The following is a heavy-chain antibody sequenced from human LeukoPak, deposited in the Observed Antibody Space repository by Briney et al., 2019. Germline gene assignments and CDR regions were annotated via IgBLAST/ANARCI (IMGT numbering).Heavy chain of an antibody. CDR2: ISSSSSYI. D-gene: IGHD2-15*01. V-gene: IGHV3-48*02. J-gene: IGHJ4*02. CDR3: ASGRYCSGGSCYGGSDY. CDR1: GFTFSNYG. Sequence: GGSLRLSCAASGFTFSNYGINWVRQAPGKGLEWVSYISSSSSYIYYADSVKGRFTISRDNAENSLYLQMNSLRDEDTAVYYCASGRYCSGGSCYGGSDYWGPGTLVTVSS.